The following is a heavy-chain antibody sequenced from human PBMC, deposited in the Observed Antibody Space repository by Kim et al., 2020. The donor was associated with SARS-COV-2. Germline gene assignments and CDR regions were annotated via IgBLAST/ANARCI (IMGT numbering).Heavy chain of an antibody. D-gene: IGHD3-10*01. CDR1: GFTFSSYS. Sequence: GGSLRLSCAASGFTFSSYSMNWVRQAPGKGLEWVSSISSSSSYIYYADSVRGRFTISRDNAKNSLYLQMNSLRAEDTALYYCARAGSGTYYSDPDHYYRYGMDVWGQGTTVTVSS. J-gene: IGHJ6*02. V-gene: IGHV3-21*01. CDR3: ARAGSGTYYSDPDHYYRYGMDV. CDR2: ISSSSSYI.